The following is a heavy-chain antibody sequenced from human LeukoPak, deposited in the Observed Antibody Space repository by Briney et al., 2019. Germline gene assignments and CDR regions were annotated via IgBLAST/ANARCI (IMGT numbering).Heavy chain of an antibody. Sequence: GGSLRLSCAASGFTFSSYGMHWVRQAPGKELEWVAVISYDGSNKYYADSVEGRFTISRDNSKNTLYLQMNSLRAEDTAVYYCAKDSILWFGEPTPEYDYWGQGTLVTVSS. J-gene: IGHJ4*02. D-gene: IGHD3-10*01. V-gene: IGHV3-30*18. CDR1: GFTFSSYG. CDR2: ISYDGSNK. CDR3: AKDSILWFGEPTPEYDY.